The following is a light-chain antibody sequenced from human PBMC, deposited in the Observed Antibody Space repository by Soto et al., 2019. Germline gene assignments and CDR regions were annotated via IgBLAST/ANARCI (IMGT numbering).Light chain of an antibody. J-gene: IGLJ2*01. Sequence: QSVLTQPPSVSAAPGQKVTISCSGSSSNIGNTYVSWYQQLPGTAPKLLICDNDQRASGIPDRFSGSKSGTSATLAITGLQAGDEADYYCGAWDTNLNAEVFGGGTKLTVL. CDR2: DND. V-gene: IGLV1-51*01. CDR1: SSNIGNTY. CDR3: GAWDTNLNAEV.